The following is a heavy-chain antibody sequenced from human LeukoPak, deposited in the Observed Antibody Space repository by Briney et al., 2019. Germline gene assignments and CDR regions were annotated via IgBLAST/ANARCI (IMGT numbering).Heavy chain of an antibody. V-gene: IGHV1-2*02. CDR3: ARLMTTVTTPYNWFDP. Sequence: ASVKVSCKASGYTFTGYYMHWVRQAPGQGLEWMGWINPNSGGTNYAQKFQGRVNMTRDTSISTAYMELSRLRSDDTAVYYCARLMTTVTTPYNWFDPWGQGTLVTVSS. CDR1: GYTFTGYY. D-gene: IGHD4-17*01. CDR2: INPNSGGT. J-gene: IGHJ5*02.